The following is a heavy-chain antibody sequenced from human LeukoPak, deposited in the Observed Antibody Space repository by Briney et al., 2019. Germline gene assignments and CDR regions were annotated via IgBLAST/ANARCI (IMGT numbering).Heavy chain of an antibody. J-gene: IGHJ6*02. V-gene: IGHV3-53*01. CDR2: IYSGGST. CDR3: AREHPYCSGGSCYSAYYYYGMDV. Sequence: GGSLRLSCAASGFTVSSNYMSWVRQAPGKGLEWVSVIYSGGSTYYADSVKGRFTISRDNSKNTLYLQMNSLRAEDTAVYYCAREHPYCSGGSCYSAYYYYGMDVWGQGTTVTVSS. D-gene: IGHD2-15*01. CDR1: GFTVSSNY.